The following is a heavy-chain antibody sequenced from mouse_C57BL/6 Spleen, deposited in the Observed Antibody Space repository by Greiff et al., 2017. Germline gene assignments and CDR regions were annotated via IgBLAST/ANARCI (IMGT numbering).Heavy chain of an antibody. J-gene: IGHJ2*01. CDR2: INPSNGGT. Sequence: QVQLQQPGTELVKPGASVKLSCKASGYTFTSYCMHWVKQRPGQGLEWIGNINPSNGGTNYNEKFKSKATLTVDKSSSTTYMQRSSLTSEKAAVYYCARRTDYAYCLDNWGKGTTLTVSS. D-gene: IGHD2-4*01. V-gene: IGHV1-53*01. CDR1: GYTFTSYC. CDR3: ARRTDYAYCLDN.